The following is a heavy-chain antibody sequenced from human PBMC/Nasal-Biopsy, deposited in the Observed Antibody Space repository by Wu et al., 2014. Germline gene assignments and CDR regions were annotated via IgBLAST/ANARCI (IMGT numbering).Heavy chain of an antibody. CDR1: GDSVSSNSAA. V-gene: IGHV6-1*01. D-gene: IGHD3-3*01. Sequence: GDSVSSNSAAWNWIRQSPSRGLEWLGRTYYRSKWYNDYAVSVKSRITINPDTSKNQLSLQLKSLTPEDTAVYYCARGVVGDDWRGAYGYDYYMDVWGQGTTVTVSS. CDR2: TYYRSKWYN. CDR3: ARGVVGDDWRGAYGYDYYMDV. J-gene: IGHJ6*03.